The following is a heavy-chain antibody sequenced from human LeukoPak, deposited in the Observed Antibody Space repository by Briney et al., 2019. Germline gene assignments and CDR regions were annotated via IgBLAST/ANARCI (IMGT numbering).Heavy chain of an antibody. Sequence: AGSLRLSCAASGFTFSSYSMNWVRQAPGKGLEWVSSISSSSSYIYYADSVKGRFTISRDNAKNSLYLQMNSLRAEDTAVYYCARDYDFWSGSSGGMDVWGKGTTVTVSS. CDR2: ISSSSSYI. CDR3: ARDYDFWSGSSGGMDV. D-gene: IGHD3-3*01. V-gene: IGHV3-21*01. CDR1: GFTFSSYS. J-gene: IGHJ6*04.